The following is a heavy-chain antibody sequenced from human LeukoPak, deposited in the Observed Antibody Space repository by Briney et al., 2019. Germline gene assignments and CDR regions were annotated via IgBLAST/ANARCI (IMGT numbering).Heavy chain of an antibody. CDR2: ISGSGDAT. Sequence: GGSLRLSCAASGFTFSGYSMSWVRQAPGKGPEWVSTISGSGDATYYADSVKGRFTTSRDKSKNTLYVQMNSLRAEDTAVYYCAKDRQSRGSLGFDYWGQGALVSVSS. V-gene: IGHV3-23*01. D-gene: IGHD3-22*01. J-gene: IGHJ4*02. CDR1: GFTFSGYS. CDR3: AKDRQSRGSLGFDY.